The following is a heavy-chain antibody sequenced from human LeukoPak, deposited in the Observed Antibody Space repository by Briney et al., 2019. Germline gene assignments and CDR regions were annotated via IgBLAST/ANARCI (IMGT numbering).Heavy chain of an antibody. CDR1: GFTFSNYM. D-gene: IGHD1-20*01. CDR3: LRDLNWSLDQ. J-gene: IGHJ4*02. Sequence: GGSLRLSCAASGFTFSNYMMHWVRQAPGKGRVWVSRIKSDGLTITYADSVKGRFTISRDNAKNTLYLQMTSLRAEETAVYYCLRDLNWSLDQWGQGTLVTASS. CDR2: IKSDGLTI. V-gene: IGHV3-74*01.